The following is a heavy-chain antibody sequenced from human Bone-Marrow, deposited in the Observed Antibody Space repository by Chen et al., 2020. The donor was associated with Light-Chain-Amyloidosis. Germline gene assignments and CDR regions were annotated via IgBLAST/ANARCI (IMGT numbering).Heavy chain of an antibody. Sequence: QVQLQESGPGLVKPSQTLSLTCTVSGGSISSGSYYWSWIRQPAGKGLEWIGRIYTSGSTNYNPSLKSRVTISVDTSKNQCARKLSSVTAADTAVYYCARDRLARAGYCSGGSCYGRPSYYMDVWGKGTTVTVSS. CDR2: IYTSGST. CDR3: ARDRLARAGYCSGGSCYGRPSYYMDV. V-gene: IGHV4-61*02. J-gene: IGHJ6*03. D-gene: IGHD2-15*01. CDR1: GGSISSGSYY.